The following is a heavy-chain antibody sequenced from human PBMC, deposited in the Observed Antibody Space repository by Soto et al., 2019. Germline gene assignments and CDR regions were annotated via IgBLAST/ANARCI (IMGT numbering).Heavy chain of an antibody. CDR2: IWYDGSNK. Sequence: GGSLRLSRAASGFTFSSYCMHWVRQAPGKGLEWVAVIWYDGSNKYYADSVKGRFTISRDNSKNTLYLQMNSLRAEDTAVYYCARRGPYCGGDCYFYYYYGMDVWGQGTTVTVSS. V-gene: IGHV3-33*01. CDR3: ARRGPYCGGDCYFYYYYGMDV. CDR1: GFTFSSYC. J-gene: IGHJ6*02. D-gene: IGHD2-21*02.